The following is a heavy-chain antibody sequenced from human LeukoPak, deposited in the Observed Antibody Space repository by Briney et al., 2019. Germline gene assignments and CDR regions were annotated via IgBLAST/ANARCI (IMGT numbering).Heavy chain of an antibody. CDR3: TTYGSNIAEYFDH. Sequence: ASVKVSCKASGGIYRRYSITWVRQAPGQGLEWMGGIVPPLGTANYAQKFQGRVTITTDESTNTAYMELTSLTSEDAAVYYCTTYGSNIAEYFDHWGQGTLVSVSS. D-gene: IGHD4-23*01. J-gene: IGHJ1*01. CDR1: GGIYRRYS. CDR2: IVPPLGTA. V-gene: IGHV1-69*16.